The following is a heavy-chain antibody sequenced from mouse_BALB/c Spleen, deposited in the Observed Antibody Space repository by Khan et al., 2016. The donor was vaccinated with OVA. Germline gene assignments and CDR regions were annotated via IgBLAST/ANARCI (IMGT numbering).Heavy chain of an antibody. CDR3: ARGSSRAMDY. Sequence: QIQLVQSGPELKKPGETVKISCKASGYTFTNYGVNWVKQAPGKGLKWMGWIYTYTGEPTYADDFKGRFAFSLETSASTAYLQINNLKNEDTATYFCARGSSRAMDYWGQGTSVTVSS. J-gene: IGHJ4*01. V-gene: IGHV9-3-1*01. CDR2: IYTYTGEP. D-gene: IGHD1-1*01. CDR1: GYTFTNYG.